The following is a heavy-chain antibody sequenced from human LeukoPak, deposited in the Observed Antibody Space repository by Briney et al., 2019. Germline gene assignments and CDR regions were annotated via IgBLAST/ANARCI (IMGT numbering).Heavy chain of an antibody. D-gene: IGHD2-15*01. Sequence: SETLSLTCTVSGGSLSSSSYYWGWIRQPPGKGLEWIGSIYYSGSTYYNPSLKSRVTISVDTSKNQFSLKLSSVTAADTAVYYCARQRPLIVVVVAANWFDPWGQGTLVTVSS. CDR1: GGSLSSSSYY. V-gene: IGHV4-39*01. CDR2: IYYSGST. CDR3: ARQRPLIVVVVAANWFDP. J-gene: IGHJ5*02.